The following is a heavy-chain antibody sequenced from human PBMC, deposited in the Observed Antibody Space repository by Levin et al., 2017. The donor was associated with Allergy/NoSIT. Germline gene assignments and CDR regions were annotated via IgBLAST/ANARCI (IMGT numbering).Heavy chain of an antibody. CDR2: IYYSGST. CDR1: GGSISSGGYY. Sequence: PSETLSLTCTVSGGSISSGGYYWSWIRQHPGKGLEWIGYIYYSGSTYYNPSLKSRVTISVDTSKNQFSLKLSSVTAADTAVYYCARTIDASGYGMDVWGQGTTVTVSS. J-gene: IGHJ6*02. CDR3: ARTIDASGYGMDV. V-gene: IGHV4-31*03.